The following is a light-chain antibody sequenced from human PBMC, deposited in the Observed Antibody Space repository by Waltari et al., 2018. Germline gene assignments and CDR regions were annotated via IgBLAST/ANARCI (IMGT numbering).Light chain of an antibody. CDR2: GVS. V-gene: IGLV2-8*01. CDR1: SSDVGPYNY. CDR3: SSYAGSTPFV. J-gene: IGLJ1*01. Sequence: QSVLPQPPSASGSPGPSVPISCTGTSSDVGPYNYVPWYQHYPGKAPKLLIYGVSKRPSGVPDRFSGSKSGNTASLTVSGLQAEDEADYFCSSYAGSTPFVFGTGTKVTVL.